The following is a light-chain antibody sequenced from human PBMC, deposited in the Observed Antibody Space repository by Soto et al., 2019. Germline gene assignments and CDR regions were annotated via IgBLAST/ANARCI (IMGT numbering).Light chain of an antibody. V-gene: IGLV2-8*01. J-gene: IGLJ1*01. CDR2: EVS. Sequence: QSALTRPPSASGSPGQSVTISCTGTSSDVGGYNYVSWYQQHPGKAPKPMIYEVSKRPSGVPDRFSGSKSGNTASLTVSGLHADDEADYYCSSYAGSNRVFGTGTKVTVL. CDR3: SSYAGSNRV. CDR1: SSDVGGYNY.